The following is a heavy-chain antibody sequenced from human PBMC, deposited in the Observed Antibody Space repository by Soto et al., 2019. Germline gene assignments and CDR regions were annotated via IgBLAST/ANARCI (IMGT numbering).Heavy chain of an antibody. Sequence: SVKVSCKAPGGTFSTYAISWVRQAPGQGLEWMGRIIPILGIANYAQKFQGRVTITADKSTSTAYMELSSLRSEDTAVYYCARIPRSGSYYNIYYYYGMDVWGQGTTVTVSS. V-gene: IGHV1-69*04. J-gene: IGHJ6*02. CDR2: IIPILGIA. CDR1: GGTFSTYA. D-gene: IGHD3-10*01. CDR3: ARIPRSGSYYNIYYYYGMDV.